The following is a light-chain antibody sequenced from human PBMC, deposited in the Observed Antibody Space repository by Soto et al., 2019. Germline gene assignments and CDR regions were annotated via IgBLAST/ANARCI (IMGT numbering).Light chain of an antibody. V-gene: IGKV3-20*01. CDR1: ESVSSSY. CDR2: GAS. CDR3: QQYSRSPIT. J-gene: IGKJ5*01. Sequence: EIVLTQSPGTLSLSPGERSTLSCRASESVSSSYLAWYQQKPGQAPRXXIYGASSRATGIPDRFSGSGSGTDLTITISRLEPEDFAVYYCQQYSRSPITFGQGTRLEIK.